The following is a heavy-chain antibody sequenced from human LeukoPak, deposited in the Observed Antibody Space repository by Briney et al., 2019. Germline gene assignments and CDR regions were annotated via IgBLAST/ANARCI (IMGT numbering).Heavy chain of an antibody. CDR1: GGSIRSYH. J-gene: IGHJ4*02. CDR2: IYYSGST. Sequence: PSETLSLTCTVSGGSIRSYHWSWTRQPAGKGLEWMGHIYYSGSTNYNPSLKSRVTISVDTSKNQFSLKLSSVTAADTAVYYCASIRVGATSFDYWGQGTLVTVSS. D-gene: IGHD1-26*01. CDR3: ASIRVGATSFDY. V-gene: IGHV4-59*01.